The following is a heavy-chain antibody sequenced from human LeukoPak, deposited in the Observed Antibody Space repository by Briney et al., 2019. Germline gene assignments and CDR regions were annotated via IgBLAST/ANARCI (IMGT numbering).Heavy chain of an antibody. CDR3: AKGRRIAAAPFDY. J-gene: IGHJ4*02. CDR2: IKQDGSDK. V-gene: IGHV3-7*02. CDR1: GFTFSSYW. D-gene: IGHD6-13*01. Sequence: GGSLRLSCAASGFTFSSYWMSWVRQAPGKGLEWVANIKQDGSDKNYVDSVKGRFTISRDNSKNTLYLQMNSLRAEDTAVYYCAKGRRIAAAPFDYWGQGTLVTVSS.